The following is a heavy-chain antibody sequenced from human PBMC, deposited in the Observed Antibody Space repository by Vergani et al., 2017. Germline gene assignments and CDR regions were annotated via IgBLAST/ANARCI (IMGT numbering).Heavy chain of an antibody. D-gene: IGHD6-13*01. CDR1: GVSVTDYN. CDR3: AGDTHSWQRADR. CDR2: LSTTGGA. Sequence: QAQLQESGPGLVKPSETLSLTCHVFGVSVTDYNCNWIRQAPGKGLEWIGSLSTTGGATHASHNPSLKSLVSISVDTSKCQFSLRLPSVPAADSAIYYXAGDTHSWQRADRWGQGLLVAVSS. J-gene: IGHJ5*02. V-gene: IGHV4-59*02.